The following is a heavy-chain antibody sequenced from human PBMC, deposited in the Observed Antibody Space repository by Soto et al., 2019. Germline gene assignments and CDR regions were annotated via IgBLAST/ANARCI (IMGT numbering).Heavy chain of an antibody. CDR2: IYWDDDK. D-gene: IGHD3-3*01. V-gene: IGHV2-5*02. J-gene: IGHJ4*02. CDR1: GFSLTTSGVG. CDR3: AHRVLRTVFGLVTTTAINFDF. Sequence: QITLNESGPTQVKPRQTLTLTCTFSGFSLTTSGVGVGWIRQSPGKAPEWLALIYWDDDKRYSPSLKSSRTITKDTSKNHVVLTMADLDPAYTATYYCAHRVLRTVFGLVTTTAINFDFWGQGTPVAVSS.